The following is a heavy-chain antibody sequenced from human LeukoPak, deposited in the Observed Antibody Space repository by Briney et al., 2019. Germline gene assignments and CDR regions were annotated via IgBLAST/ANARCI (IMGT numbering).Heavy chain of an antibody. D-gene: IGHD3-10*01. Sequence: SETLSPTCTVSGGSVSSGSYYWSWIRQPPGKGLEWIGYIYYSGSTNYNPSLKSRVTISVDTSKNQFSLKLSSVTAADTAVYYCARGRYYYGSGSYLGGPFFDYWGQGTLVTVSS. V-gene: IGHV4-61*01. CDR3: ARGRYYYGSGSYLGGPFFDY. J-gene: IGHJ4*02. CDR1: GGSVSSGSYY. CDR2: IYYSGST.